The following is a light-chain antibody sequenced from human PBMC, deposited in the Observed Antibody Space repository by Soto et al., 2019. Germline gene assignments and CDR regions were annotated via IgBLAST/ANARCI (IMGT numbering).Light chain of an antibody. J-gene: IGLJ3*02. CDR1: MRDVGAYNL. CDR3: SAYTASSTLV. V-gene: IGLV2-14*01. Sequence: QSVLTQPASVSGSAGQSITISCSGTMRDVGAYNLVSWYQQHPGTAPKLIIYEVRNRPSGISSRFSGSRSGNTASLTISGLQPEDEGDYYCSAYTASSTLVFGGGTQLTVL. CDR2: EVR.